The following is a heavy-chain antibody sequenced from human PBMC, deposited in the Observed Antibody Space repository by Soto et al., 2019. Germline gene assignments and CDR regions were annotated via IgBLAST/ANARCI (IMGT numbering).Heavy chain of an antibody. D-gene: IGHD3-3*01. CDR3: ARSISP. Sequence: SETLSLTCAVSGASISSGYDYWSWLRQHPGKGLEWIGYIYYSGITYYNPSLKSRVTISVDTSKNQFSLKLSSVTAADTAVYYCARSISPWGQGTLVTVSS. CDR2: IYYSGIT. J-gene: IGHJ5*02. V-gene: IGHV4-31*11. CDR1: GASISSGYDY.